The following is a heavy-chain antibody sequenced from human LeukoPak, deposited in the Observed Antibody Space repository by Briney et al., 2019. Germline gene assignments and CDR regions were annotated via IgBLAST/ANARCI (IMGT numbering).Heavy chain of an antibody. J-gene: IGHJ4*02. D-gene: IGHD2-2*01. CDR2: LYYSGTT. CDR3: ARVKGVVARFDY. V-gene: IGHV4-59*01. CDR1: GGSIRSYN. Sequence: SETLSLTCAVSGGSIRSYNWSWIRQAPGKELEWIGKLYYSGTTNHNPSLKSRVTISGDTSKNQFSLNLSSVTAADTAVYYCARVKGVVARFDYWGRGTLVTVSS.